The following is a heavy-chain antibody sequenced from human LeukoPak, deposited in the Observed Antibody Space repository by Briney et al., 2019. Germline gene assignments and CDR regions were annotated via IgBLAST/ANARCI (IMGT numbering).Heavy chain of an antibody. CDR3: ARLEYYYQHCFDY. Sequence: SETLSLTCTVSGGSISSSSYSWCWIRQPPGKGLEWIGRIYYSGSTYYNPSLKSRVTISVDTSKNQFSLNLSSVTAADTAVYYCARLEYYYQHCFDYWGQGTLVTVSS. CDR1: GGSISSSSYS. J-gene: IGHJ4*02. D-gene: IGHD3-10*01. V-gene: IGHV4-39*01. CDR2: IYYSGST.